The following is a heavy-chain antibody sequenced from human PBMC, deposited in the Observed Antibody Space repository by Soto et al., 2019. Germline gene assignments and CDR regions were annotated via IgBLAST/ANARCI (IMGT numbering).Heavy chain of an antibody. D-gene: IGHD3-3*01. J-gene: IGHJ4*02. CDR1: GYRFTRYW. Sequence: WESLKLSGNVSGYRFTRYWIGLGRQMPGKGLEWMGIIYPGDSDTRYSPSFQGQVTISADKSISTAYLQWSSLKASDTAMYYCARTQQNYDVWSGYYTPVLGDRGQRTRVTV. CDR3: ARTQQNYDVWSGYYTPVLGD. CDR2: IYPGDSDT. V-gene: IGHV5-51*01.